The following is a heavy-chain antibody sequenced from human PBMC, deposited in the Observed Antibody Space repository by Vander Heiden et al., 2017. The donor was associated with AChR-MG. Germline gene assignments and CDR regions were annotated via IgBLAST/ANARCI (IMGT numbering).Heavy chain of an antibody. CDR2: IYYSGST. J-gene: IGHJ5*02. CDR3: ARGARRWFGTSTGGWFDP. Sequence: QVQLQESGPGLVKPSQTLSLTCTVSGGSIRSGGYYWSWIRQHPGKGLEWIGYIYYSGSTYYNPSLKSRVTISVDTSKNQFSLKLSSVTAADTAVYYCARGARRWFGTSTGGWFDPWGQGTLVTVSS. V-gene: IGHV4-31*03. CDR1: GGSIRSGGYY. D-gene: IGHD3-10*01.